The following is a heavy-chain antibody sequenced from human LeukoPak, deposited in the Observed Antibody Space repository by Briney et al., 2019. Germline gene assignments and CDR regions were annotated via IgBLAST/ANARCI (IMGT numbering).Heavy chain of an antibody. D-gene: IGHD3-16*02. J-gene: IGHJ1*01. V-gene: IGHV3-33*01. CDR1: GFTFSTYA. CDR3: AREGDSRWGELSP. Sequence: RRSLRLSCAASGFTFSTYAIHWVPQAPGKGLEWVAVIWFDGSEQYYADSVKGRFIISRDNSKSTSNLQLNSLRAEDTAVYYCAREGDSRWGELSPWGQGTLVTVSS. CDR2: IWFDGSEQ.